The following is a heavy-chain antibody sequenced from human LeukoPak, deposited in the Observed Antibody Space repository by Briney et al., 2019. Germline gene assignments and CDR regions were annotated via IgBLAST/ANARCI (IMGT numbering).Heavy chain of an antibody. CDR3: AKGGGVIGRSYSFDY. J-gene: IGHJ4*02. CDR1: EFTFSSYG. Sequence: GRSLRLSCAASEFTFSSYGMHWVRQAPGKGLEWVAVISYDGSNKYYADSVKGRFTISRDNPKNTMNLQMNSLRAEDTAVYYCAKGGGVIGRSYSFDYWGQGTLVTVSA. V-gene: IGHV3-30*18. CDR2: ISYDGSNK. D-gene: IGHD2-8*02.